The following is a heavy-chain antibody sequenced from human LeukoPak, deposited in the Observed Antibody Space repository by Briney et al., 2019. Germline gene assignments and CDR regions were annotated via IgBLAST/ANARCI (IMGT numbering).Heavy chain of an antibody. D-gene: IGHD6-13*01. CDR2: ISYDGSNK. CDR1: GFTFSSYG. CDR3: AKDRGQQLTNPTAFDY. Sequence: PGGSLRLSCAASGFTFSSYGMHWVRQAPGKGLEWVAVISYDGSNKYYADSVKGRFTISRDNSKNTLYLQMNSLRAEDTAVYYCAKDRGQQLTNPTAFDYWGQGTLVTVSS. J-gene: IGHJ4*02. V-gene: IGHV3-30*18.